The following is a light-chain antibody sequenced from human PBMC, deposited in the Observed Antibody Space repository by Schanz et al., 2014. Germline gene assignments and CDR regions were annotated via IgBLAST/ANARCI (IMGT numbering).Light chain of an antibody. Sequence: EIVLTQSPDTLSLSPGEKITLSCRASQSVSGNYLGWYHQKPGQAPRLLVYAASTRAAGIPDRFSGSGSGTDFTLTISRLEPEDFGVFYCQQFTDAAPYTFGQGTKLQI. CDR3: QQFTDAAPYT. CDR2: AAS. J-gene: IGKJ2*01. V-gene: IGKV3-20*01. CDR1: QSVSGNY.